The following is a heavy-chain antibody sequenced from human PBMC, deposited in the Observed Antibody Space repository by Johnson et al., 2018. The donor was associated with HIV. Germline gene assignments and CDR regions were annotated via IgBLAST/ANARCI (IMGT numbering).Heavy chain of an antibody. V-gene: IGHV3-11*01. J-gene: IGHJ3*02. CDR1: GFTFSDYY. D-gene: IGHD1-26*01. CDR2: ISFSDSTI. Sequence: QVQLVESGGGLVKPGGSLRLSCAASGFTFSDYYMSWIRQAPGKGLEWVSYISFSDSTIYSADSVQGRFTISRDNAKNSLYLQMNSLKSEDTAVYYCTTDQVDSGSYHNAFHIWGQGTTVTVSS. CDR3: TTDQVDSGSYHNAFHI.